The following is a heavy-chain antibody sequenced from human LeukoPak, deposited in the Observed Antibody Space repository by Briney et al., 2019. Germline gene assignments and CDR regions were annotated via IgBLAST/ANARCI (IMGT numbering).Heavy chain of an antibody. D-gene: IGHD2-2*01. CDR2: ISGSGGST. J-gene: IGHJ4*02. Sequence: GGSLRLSCAASGFTFSSYAMSWDRQGPGKGLEWVSTISGSGGSTYYADSVKGRVTISRDNSKNTLYLQMNSLRAEDTAVYYCAKTDIVVVPAAILDYWGQGTLVTVSS. CDR3: AKTDIVVVPAAILDY. CDR1: GFTFSSYA. V-gene: IGHV3-23*01.